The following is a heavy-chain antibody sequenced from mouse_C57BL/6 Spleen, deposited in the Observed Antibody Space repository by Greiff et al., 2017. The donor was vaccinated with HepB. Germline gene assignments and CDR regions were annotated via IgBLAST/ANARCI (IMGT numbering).Heavy chain of an antibody. V-gene: IGHV5-6*01. CDR3: ESLGTTAY. D-gene: IGHD2-13*01. CDR1: VFPFSSYV. J-gene: IGHJ3*01. CDR2: FSSGGSYT. Sequence: VQLKESGGDLLHPVGSLKLSCAAPVFPFSSYVLSWVCPTLDKRLVWVATFSSGGSYTYYPDSVKGRFTISRDNAKNTLYLQLISLKFENTAVYYCESLGTTAYWGQGKLDT.